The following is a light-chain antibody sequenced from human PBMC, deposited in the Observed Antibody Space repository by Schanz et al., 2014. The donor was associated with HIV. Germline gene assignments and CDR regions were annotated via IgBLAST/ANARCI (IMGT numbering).Light chain of an antibody. V-gene: IGKV3-20*01. J-gene: IGKJ1*01. CDR1: QSVSSSY. Sequence: EIVLTQSPATLSLSPGKRATLSCRASQSVSSSYLAWHQQKPGQAPRLLIYDVAKRATGIPARFSGSGSGTDFTLTISRLEPEDFAVYYCQQYGSSPLFGQGTKVEIK. CDR3: QQYGSSPL. CDR2: DVA.